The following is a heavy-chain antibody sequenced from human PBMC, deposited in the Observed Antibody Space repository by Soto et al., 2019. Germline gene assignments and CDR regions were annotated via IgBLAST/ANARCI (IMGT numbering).Heavy chain of an antibody. Sequence: QITLEETGPTLVKPTQTLTLTCTFSGFSLTTGRVGVGWIRQPPGKALEWLAVIHWNDDNHYSPSLKSRLTITKDTSKNQVVLTLTNMDPVDKATYYCTHRLVGSGQGYWGQGTLVTVSS. CDR3: THRLVGSGQGY. CDR1: GFSLTTGRVG. CDR2: IHWNDDN. J-gene: IGHJ4*02. V-gene: IGHV2-5*01. D-gene: IGHD2-15*01.